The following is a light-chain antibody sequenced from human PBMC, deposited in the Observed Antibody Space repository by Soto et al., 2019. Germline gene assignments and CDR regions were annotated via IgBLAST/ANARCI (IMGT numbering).Light chain of an antibody. Sequence: QLVLTQPPSVSGAPGQRVTISCTGSSSNIGAGYDVHWYQQLPGTAPKLLIYGNSNRPSGVPDRFSGSKSGTSASLAITGLQAEDEADYYCQSYDSSLSGPVVFGGGTKLTAL. CDR3: QSYDSSLSGPVV. J-gene: IGLJ2*01. CDR2: GNS. CDR1: SSNIGAGYD. V-gene: IGLV1-40*01.